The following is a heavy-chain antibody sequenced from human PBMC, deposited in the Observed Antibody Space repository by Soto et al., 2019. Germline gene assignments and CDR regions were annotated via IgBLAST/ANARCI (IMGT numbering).Heavy chain of an antibody. J-gene: IGHJ2*01. CDR2: ISLNNGDT. Sequence: QVQLVQSGAEVRKPGASVKVSCTASGYSFPNHGVTWVRQAPGLGLEWMGWISLNNGDTKYAQKLQGRVTMTTDTSTSTGYMDLWNLSYVDTAVYYCARVYSYGSHWFFDLWGRGTLVTVSS. V-gene: IGHV1-18*04. CDR3: ARVYSYGSHWFFDL. CDR1: GYSFPNHG. D-gene: IGHD5-18*01.